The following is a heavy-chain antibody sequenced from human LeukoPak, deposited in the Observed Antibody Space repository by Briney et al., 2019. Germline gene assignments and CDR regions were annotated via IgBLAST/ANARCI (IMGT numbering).Heavy chain of an antibody. Sequence: PSETLSLTCTVSGGSISSSSYYWGWIRQPPGKGLEWIGSIYYSGSTYYNPSLKSRVTISVDTSKNQFSLKLSSVTAADTAVYYCASYYYDSSGPIWGQGTMVTVSS. V-gene: IGHV4-39*07. J-gene: IGHJ3*02. CDR1: GGSISSSSYY. CDR3: ASYYYDSSGPI. D-gene: IGHD3-22*01. CDR2: IYYSGST.